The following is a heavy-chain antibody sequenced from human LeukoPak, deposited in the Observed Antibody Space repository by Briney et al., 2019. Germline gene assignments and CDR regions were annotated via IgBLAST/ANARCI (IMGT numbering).Heavy chain of an antibody. V-gene: IGHV3-7*03. D-gene: IGHD3-16*01. CDR1: GFTFSSYW. CDR3: ARGVGLDV. CDR2: INHNGNVN. Sequence: GGSLRLSCAASGFTFSSYWMNWARQAPGKGLEWVASINHNGNVNYYVDSVKGRFTIFRDNAKNSLYLQMSNLRAEDTAVYFCARGVGLDVWGQGATVTVSS. J-gene: IGHJ6*02.